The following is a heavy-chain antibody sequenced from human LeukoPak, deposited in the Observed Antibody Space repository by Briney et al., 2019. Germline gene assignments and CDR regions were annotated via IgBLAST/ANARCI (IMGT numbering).Heavy chain of an antibody. Sequence: SVKVSCKASGGTFSSYAISWVRQAPGQGLEWMGGIIPIFGTANYAQKFQGRVTITTDGSTSTAYMELSSLRSEDTAVYYCARDFSAGTTDRDYYYYYYMDVWGKGTTVTVSS. V-gene: IGHV1-69*05. D-gene: IGHD1-7*01. CDR1: GGTFSSYA. J-gene: IGHJ6*03. CDR2: IIPIFGTA. CDR3: ARDFSAGTTDRDYYYYYYMDV.